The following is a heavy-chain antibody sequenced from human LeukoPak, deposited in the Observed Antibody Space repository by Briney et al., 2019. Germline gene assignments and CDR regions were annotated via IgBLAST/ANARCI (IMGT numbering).Heavy chain of an antibody. CDR2: IIPIFGTA. Sequence: VASVKVSCKASGGTFSSYAISWVRQAPGQGLEWMGGIIPIFGTANYAQKFQGRVTITADESTSTAYMELSSLKSEDTAVYYCARDRAWSTIETLQLDYWGQGTLVTVSS. CDR3: ARDRAWSTIETLQLDY. D-gene: IGHD5/OR15-5a*01. J-gene: IGHJ4*02. V-gene: IGHV1-69*13. CDR1: GGTFSSYA.